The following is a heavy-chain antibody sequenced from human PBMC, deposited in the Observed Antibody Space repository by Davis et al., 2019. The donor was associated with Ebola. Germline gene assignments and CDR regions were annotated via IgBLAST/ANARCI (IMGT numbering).Heavy chain of an antibody. CDR2: MNPNSGNT. CDR1: GYTFTSYD. J-gene: IGHJ2*01. Sequence: ASSVNVSCKASGYTFTSYDINWVRQAPGQGLEWLGWMNPNSGNTGYAQKFQGRVTMTRNTSISTAYMELSSLRSEDTAVYYCARHLMVRGVVYWYFYLWGRGTLVTVSS. CDR3: ARHLMVRGVVYWYFYL. D-gene: IGHD3-10*01. V-gene: IGHV1-8*01.